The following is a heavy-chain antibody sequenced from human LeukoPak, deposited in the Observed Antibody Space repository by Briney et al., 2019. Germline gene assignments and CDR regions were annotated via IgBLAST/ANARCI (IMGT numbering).Heavy chain of an antibody. V-gene: IGHV4-39*01. D-gene: IGHD6-19*01. CDR3: AKQTTKSSGCEFDP. CDR2: IYYSGTT. J-gene: IGHJ5*02. Sequence: PSETLSLTCTVSGGSISSSTHYWGWIRQPPGKGLEWIRCIYYSGTTYYNPSLKSRVTISVDTSKSHFSLKLSSVTAADTAVYYCAKQTTKSSGCEFDPWGQGTLVTVSS. CDR1: GGSISSSTHY.